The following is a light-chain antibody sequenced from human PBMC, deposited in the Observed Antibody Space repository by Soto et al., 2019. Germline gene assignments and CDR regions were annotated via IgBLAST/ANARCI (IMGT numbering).Light chain of an antibody. J-gene: IGLJ3*02. V-gene: IGLV4-69*01. Sequence: QSVLTQSPSASVSLGASVKLTCTLSSGHSSYAIAWHQQQPEKGPRYLMKLNSDGSHSKGDGIPDRFSGSSSGAERYLTISSLQSEDEADYYCQTWGTGFWVFGGGTKLTVL. CDR3: QTWGTGFWV. CDR1: SGHSSYA. CDR2: LNSDGSH.